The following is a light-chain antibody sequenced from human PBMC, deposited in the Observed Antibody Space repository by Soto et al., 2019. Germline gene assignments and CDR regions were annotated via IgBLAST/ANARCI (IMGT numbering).Light chain of an antibody. CDR1: QTININ. CDR2: LVS. CDR3: QHYNAWPLT. Sequence: EIVMTQSPATLSVSPGERATLSCRASQTININLAWYQQKPGQSPRLLIYLVSTRAAGIPARFSGSGSGTEFTLTISSLQYEDFAVYYCQHYNAWPLTFGGGTKIEIK. J-gene: IGKJ4*01. V-gene: IGKV3-15*01.